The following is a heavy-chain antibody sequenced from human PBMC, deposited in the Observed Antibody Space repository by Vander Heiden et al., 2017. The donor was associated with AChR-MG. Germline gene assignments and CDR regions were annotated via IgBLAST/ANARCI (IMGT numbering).Heavy chain of an antibody. CDR2: INHSGST. Sequence: QVQLQQWGAGLLKPSETLSLTCAVYGGSFSGYYWSWIRQPPGKGLEWIGEINHSGSTNYNPSLKSRVTISVDTSKNQFSLKLSSVTAADTAVYYCARADYDSLTGYSGQDYWGQGTLVTVSS. J-gene: IGHJ4*02. CDR1: GGSFSGYY. CDR3: ARADYDSLTGYSGQDY. V-gene: IGHV4-34*01. D-gene: IGHD3-9*01.